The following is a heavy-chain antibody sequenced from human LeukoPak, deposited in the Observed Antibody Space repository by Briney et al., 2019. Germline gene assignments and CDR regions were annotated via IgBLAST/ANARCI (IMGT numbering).Heavy chain of an antibody. CDR1: GYTFTTYA. CDR2: INTNTGNP. D-gene: IGHD3-22*01. Sequence: ASVKVSCKASGYTFTTYAMNWVRQAPRQGLEWMGWINTNTGNPTYAQGFTGRFVFSLDTSVSTAYLQISSLKAEDTAVYYCARNYYDSIDAFDIWGQGTMVTVSS. J-gene: IGHJ3*02. V-gene: IGHV7-4-1*02. CDR3: ARNYYDSIDAFDI.